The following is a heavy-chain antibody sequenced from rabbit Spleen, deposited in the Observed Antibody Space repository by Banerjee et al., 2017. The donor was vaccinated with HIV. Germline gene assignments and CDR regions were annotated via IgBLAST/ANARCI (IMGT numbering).Heavy chain of an antibody. V-gene: IGHV1S28*01. CDR1: GFTLSSYY. J-gene: IGHJ6*01. D-gene: IGHD8-1*01. CDR3: ARDAGTSFSTYGMDL. Sequence: QSLEESGGGLVKPGGTLTLTCTVSGFTLSSYYMNWVRQAPGKGLEWIGYIDPVFGITYYANWVNGRFSISRENAQNTVFLQMTGLTAADTATYFCARDAGTSFSTYGMDLWGPGTLVTVS. CDR2: IDPVFGIT.